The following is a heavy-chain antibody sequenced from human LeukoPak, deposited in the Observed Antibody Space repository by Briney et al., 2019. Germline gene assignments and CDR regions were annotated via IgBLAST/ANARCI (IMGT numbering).Heavy chain of an antibody. J-gene: IGHJ6*03. V-gene: IGHV4-39*07. Sequence: KPSETLSLTCTVSGGSISSSGYYWGWIRQPPGKGLEWIGSIYYSGSTYYNPSLKSRVTISVDTSKNQFSLKLSSVTAADTAVYYCARAREGRLPKYYYDSSGGYYMDVWGKGTTVTISS. CDR3: ARAREGRLPKYYYDSSGGYYMDV. CDR2: IYYSGST. D-gene: IGHD3-22*01. CDR1: GGSISSSGYY.